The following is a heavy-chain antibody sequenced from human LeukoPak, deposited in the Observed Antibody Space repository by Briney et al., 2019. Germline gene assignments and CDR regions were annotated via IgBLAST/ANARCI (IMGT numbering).Heavy chain of an antibody. CDR3: ARRFSGTTSAGDY. V-gene: IGHV5-51*01. J-gene: IGHJ4*02. Sequence: GESLKISCKGSGYSFTSYWIGWGRQMPGKGLVWMGIIYPGDSDTRYSPSFQGQVTISADKSISTAYLQWSSLQASEPAMYYCARRFSGTTSAGDYWGQGTLVTVSS. CDR2: IYPGDSDT. D-gene: IGHD3-10*01. CDR1: GYSFTSYW.